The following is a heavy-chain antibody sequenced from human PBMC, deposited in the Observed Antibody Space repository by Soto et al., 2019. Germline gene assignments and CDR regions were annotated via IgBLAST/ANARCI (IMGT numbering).Heavy chain of an antibody. J-gene: IGHJ6*03. CDR3: ARAGYSGYRPHGSYGDSTAKYYYYDMDV. Sequence: PGGSLRLSCAASGFTFSDHYMDWVRQAPGKGLEWVGRTRNKANSYTTEYAASVKGRFTISRDDSKNSLYLQMNSLKTEDTAVYYCARAGYSGYRPHGSYGDSTAKYYYYDMDVWGKGTTVTVSS. CDR1: GFTFSDHY. CDR2: TRNKANSYTT. D-gene: IGHD5-12*01. V-gene: IGHV3-72*01.